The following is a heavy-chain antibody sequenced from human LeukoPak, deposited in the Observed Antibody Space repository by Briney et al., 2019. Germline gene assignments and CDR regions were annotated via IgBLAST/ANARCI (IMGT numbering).Heavy chain of an antibody. CDR2: IYYSGST. D-gene: IGHD3-3*01. Sequence: PSETLSLTCTVSGGSISSYYWSWIRQPPGKGLEWIGYIYYSGSTNYNPSLKSRVTISVDRSKNQFSLKLSSVTAADTAVYYCASSPAGDYDFWSGPYYFDYWGQGTLVTVSS. CDR3: ASSPAGDYDFWSGPYYFDY. V-gene: IGHV4-59*01. CDR1: GGSISSYY. J-gene: IGHJ4*02.